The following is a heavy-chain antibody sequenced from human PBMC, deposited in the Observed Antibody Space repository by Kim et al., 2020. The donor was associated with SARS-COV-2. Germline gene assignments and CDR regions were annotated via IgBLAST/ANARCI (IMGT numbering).Heavy chain of an antibody. J-gene: IGHJ6*02. V-gene: IGHV1-3*01. CDR1: GYTFTSYA. D-gene: IGHD1-1*01. CDR3: ARDPEPIYYYYYGMDV. CDR2: INAGNGNT. Sequence: ASVKVSCKASGYTFTSYAMHWVRQAPGQRLEWMGWINAGNGNTKYSQKFQGRVTITRDTSASTAYMELSSLRSEDTAVYYCARDPEPIYYYYYGMDVWGQGTTVTVSS.